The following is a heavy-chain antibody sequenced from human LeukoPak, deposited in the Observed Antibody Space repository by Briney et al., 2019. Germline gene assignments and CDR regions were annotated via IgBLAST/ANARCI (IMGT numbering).Heavy chain of an antibody. D-gene: IGHD3-22*01. CDR3: ARDEVRGGCYDSSGYYLFDY. CDR2: IWYDGSNK. J-gene: IGHJ4*02. V-gene: IGHV3-33*01. Sequence: GTSLRLSCAASGFSFSSYGMHWVRQAPGKGLEWVAVIWYDGSNKYYADSVKGRFTISRDNSKNTLYLQMNSLRAEDTAVYYCARDEVRGGCYDSSGYYLFDYWGQGTLVTVSS. CDR1: GFSFSSYG.